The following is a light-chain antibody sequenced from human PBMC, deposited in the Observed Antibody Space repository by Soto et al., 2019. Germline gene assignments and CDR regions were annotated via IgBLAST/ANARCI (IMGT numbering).Light chain of an antibody. CDR3: SSYAGSNNFV. V-gene: IGLV2-8*01. Sequence: QSALTQPPSASGFPGQSVTISCTGTSGDVGYYDYVSWYQQHPGKAPKLVIYEVTKRPSGVPDRVSASKSGNTASLTVSGLRAEDEADYYCSSYAGSNNFVFGSGTKLTVL. J-gene: IGLJ1*01. CDR1: SGDVGYYDY. CDR2: EVT.